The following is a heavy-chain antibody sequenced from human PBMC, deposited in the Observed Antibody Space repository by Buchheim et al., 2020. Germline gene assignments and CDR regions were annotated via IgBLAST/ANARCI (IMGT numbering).Heavy chain of an antibody. D-gene: IGHD3-3*01. CDR3: ARRMYDFWSGLYNYYGMDV. Sequence: QLQLQESGPGLVKPSETLSLTCTVSGGSISSSSYYWGWIRQPPGKGLEWIGSIYYSGSTYYNPSLKSRVNISVDTSKNQFSLKLSSVTAADTAVYYCARRMYDFWSGLYNYYGMDVWGQGTT. CDR1: GGSISSSSYY. V-gene: IGHV4-39*01. CDR2: IYYSGST. J-gene: IGHJ6*02.